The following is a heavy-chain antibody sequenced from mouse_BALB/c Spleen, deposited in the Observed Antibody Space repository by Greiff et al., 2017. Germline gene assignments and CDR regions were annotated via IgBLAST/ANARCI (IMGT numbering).Heavy chain of an antibody. Sequence: QVQLQQPGAELVMPGASVKMSCKASGYTFTDDWMHWVKQRPGQGLEWIGAIDNSDSYTSYNQKFKGKATLTVDESSSTAYMQLISLTSEDSAVYYCARGDYDGGDYAMDDWGQGTSVTVSS. D-gene: IGHD2-4*01. V-gene: IGHV1-69*01. CDR3: ARGDYDGGDYAMDD. CDR1: GYTFTDDW. CDR2: IDNSDSYT. J-gene: IGHJ4*01.